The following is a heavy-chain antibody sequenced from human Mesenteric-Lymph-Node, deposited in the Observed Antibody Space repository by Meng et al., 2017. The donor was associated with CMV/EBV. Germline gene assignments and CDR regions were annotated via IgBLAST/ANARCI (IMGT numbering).Heavy chain of an antibody. J-gene: IGHJ4*02. CDR2: IYYSGST. CDR1: GGSISSGDYY. D-gene: IGHD2-21*01. Sequence: LRLSCTVSGGSISSGDYYWSWIRQPPGKGLEWIGYIYYSGSTYYNPSLKSRVTISVDTSKNQFSLKLSSVTAADTAVYYCARGGLAYCGGDCYRGIDYWGQGTLVTVSS. CDR3: ARGGLAYCGGDCYRGIDY. V-gene: IGHV4-30-4*08.